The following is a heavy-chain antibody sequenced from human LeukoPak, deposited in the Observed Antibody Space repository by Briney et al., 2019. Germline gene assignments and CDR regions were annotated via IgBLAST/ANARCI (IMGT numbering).Heavy chain of an antibody. V-gene: IGHV3-13*01. D-gene: IGHD1-1*01. CDR1: GFPFSGFA. CDR2: IGTASDT. CDR3: ARGPPRGKYYYMDV. J-gene: IGHJ6*03. Sequence: PGGPLNFSFAASGFPFSGFARHWFPQLTGQVLEWFSTIGTASDTYYPGSVEGRFTLSRDNAKNSLYLQMNSLTAGDTAVYYCARGPPRGKYYYMDVWGKGTTVTVSS.